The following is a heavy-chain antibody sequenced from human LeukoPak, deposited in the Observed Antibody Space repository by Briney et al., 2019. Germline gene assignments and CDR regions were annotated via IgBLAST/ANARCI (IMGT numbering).Heavy chain of an antibody. J-gene: IGHJ4*02. CDR3: ARVRPEGAYYYGSGSYYNDY. V-gene: IGHV3-7*01. CDR2: IKQDGSEK. D-gene: IGHD3-10*01. CDR1: GFSFSSHW. Sequence: GGSLRLSCAGSGFSFSSHWMSWVRQAPGKGLEWVANIKQDGSEKYYVDSVKGRFTISRDNAKNSLYLQMNSLRAEDTAVYYCARVRPEGAYYYGSGSYYNDYWGQGTLVTVSS.